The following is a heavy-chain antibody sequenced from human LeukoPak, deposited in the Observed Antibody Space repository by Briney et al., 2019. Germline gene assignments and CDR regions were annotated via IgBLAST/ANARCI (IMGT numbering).Heavy chain of an antibody. CDR2: INHSGST. CDR3: AREAAVDYDILTGPETVNRFDP. D-gene: IGHD3-9*01. J-gene: IGHJ5*02. V-gene: IGHV4-34*01. Sequence: SETLSLTCAVYGGSFSGYYWSWIRQPPGKGLEWIGEINHSGSTNYNPSLKSRVTISVDTSKNRFSLKLSSVTAADTAVYYCAREAAVDYDILTGPETVNRFDPWGQGTLVTVSS. CDR1: GGSFSGYY.